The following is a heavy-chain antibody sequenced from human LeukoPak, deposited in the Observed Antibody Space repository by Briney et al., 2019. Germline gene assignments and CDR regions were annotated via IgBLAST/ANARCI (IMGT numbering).Heavy chain of an antibody. CDR1: GYSISSGYY. J-gene: IGHJ3*02. CDR2: IYHNGNS. Sequence: SETLSLTCAVSGYSISSGYYWGWIRQPPGKGLEWIGSIYHNGNSYYNPSLKSRVTISVDTSKNQFSLKLSSVTAADTAVSYCAREYSSSSRAFDIWGQGTMVTVSS. CDR3: AREYSSSSRAFDI. D-gene: IGHD6-6*01. V-gene: IGHV4-38-2*02.